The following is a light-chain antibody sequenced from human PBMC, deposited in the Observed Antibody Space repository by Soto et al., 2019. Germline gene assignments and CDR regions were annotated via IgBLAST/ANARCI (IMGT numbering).Light chain of an antibody. CDR1: SSVIGGYNY. CDR2: DVS. Sequence: QSVLTQPASVSGSPGQSITISCTGTSSVIGGYNYVSWYQQHPGKAPKLMIYDVSDRPSGVSNRFSASKSGNTASLTISGLQAEDEADYYCSSYTSRNTEVFGTGTKVTVL. V-gene: IGLV2-14*03. J-gene: IGLJ1*01. CDR3: SSYTSRNTEV.